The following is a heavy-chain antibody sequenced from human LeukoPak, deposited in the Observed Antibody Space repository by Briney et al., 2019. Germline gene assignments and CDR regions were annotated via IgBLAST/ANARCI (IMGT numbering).Heavy chain of an antibody. J-gene: IGHJ4*02. CDR1: GYSISSGYY. D-gene: IGHD6-13*01. Sequence: SETLSLTCTVSGYSISSGYYWGWIRQPPGKGLEWIGYIYYSGSTNYNPSLKSRVTISVDTSKNQFSLKLSSVTAADTAVYYCARHLAAADPFDYWGQGTLVTVSS. CDR3: ARHLAAADPFDY. CDR2: IYYSGST. V-gene: IGHV4-38-2*02.